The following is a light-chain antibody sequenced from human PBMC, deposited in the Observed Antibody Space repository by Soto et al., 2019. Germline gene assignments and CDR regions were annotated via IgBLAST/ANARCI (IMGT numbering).Light chain of an antibody. J-gene: IGKJ4*01. CDR1: QDISNY. CDR3: QQYDNLPLT. Sequence: DLQMTQSPSSLSASVGDRVTITCQVSQDISNYLNWYQQKPGKAPKLLIYDASNLETGVPSRFSGSGSGTDFTFTISSLQPEDIATYYCQQYDNLPLTFGGGTKVEIK. CDR2: DAS. V-gene: IGKV1-33*01.